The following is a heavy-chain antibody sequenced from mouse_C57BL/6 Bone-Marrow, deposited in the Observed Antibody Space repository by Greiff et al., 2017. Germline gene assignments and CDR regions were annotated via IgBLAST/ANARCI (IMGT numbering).Heavy chain of an antibody. CDR3: ARRVGRWLALAY. CDR1: GYAFTNYL. J-gene: IGHJ3*01. V-gene: IGHV1-54*01. Sequence: VQLQQPGAELVRPGTSVKVSCKASGYAFTNYLIEWVKQRPGQGLEWIGVINPGSGGTNYNEKFKGKATLTADKSSSTAYMQLSSLTSEDSAVYFCARRVGRWLALAYWGQGTLGTVSA. CDR2: INPGSGGT. D-gene: IGHD1-1*02.